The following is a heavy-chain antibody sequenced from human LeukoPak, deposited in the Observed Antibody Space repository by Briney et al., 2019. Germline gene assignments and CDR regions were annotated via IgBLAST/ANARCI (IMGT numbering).Heavy chain of an antibody. D-gene: IGHD3-22*01. CDR3: GRPLSYYSDSSGDNAFDI. CDR2: ISYNGNT. Sequence: PSETLSLTCTVSGASISSHYWSWIRQPPGKGLDWIGYISYNGNTNYNPSLKSRVTILADTSKNQFSLKLSSVTAADTAVYYCGRPLSYYSDSSGDNAFDIWGQGTMVTVPS. V-gene: IGHV4-59*08. J-gene: IGHJ3*02. CDR1: GASISSHY.